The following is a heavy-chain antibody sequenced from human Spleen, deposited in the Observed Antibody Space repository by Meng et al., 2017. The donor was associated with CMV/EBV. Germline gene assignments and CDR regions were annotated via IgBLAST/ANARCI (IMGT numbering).Heavy chain of an antibody. Sequence: LSLTCAASGFLFSSYAIHWVRQAPGKGLEWVAVISFDGSNKNYADSVKGRFTISRDNSKNTMYLQMNSLRAEDTAVYYCARAYPSYYEFWSGYNYLDYWGQGTLVTVSS. CDR1: GFLFSSYA. D-gene: IGHD3-3*01. J-gene: IGHJ4*02. V-gene: IGHV3-30-3*01. CDR3: ARAYPSYYEFWSGYNYLDY. CDR2: ISFDGSNK.